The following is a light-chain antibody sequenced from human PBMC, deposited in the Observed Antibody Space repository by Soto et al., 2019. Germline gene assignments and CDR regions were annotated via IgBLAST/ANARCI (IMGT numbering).Light chain of an antibody. CDR2: GAS. CDR1: QSVSSN. J-gene: IGKJ1*01. V-gene: IGKV3-15*01. Sequence: EMVITQSPATLSVSTGERATLSCRASQSVSSNLAWYQQKPGQAPRLLIYGASTRATGIPARFSGSGSGTEFTLTISSLQSEDFAVYYCQQYNNWPPWTFGQGTKVDTK. CDR3: QQYNNWPPWT.